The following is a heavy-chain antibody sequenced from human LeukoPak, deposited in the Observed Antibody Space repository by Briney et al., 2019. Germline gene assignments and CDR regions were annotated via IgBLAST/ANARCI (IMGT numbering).Heavy chain of an antibody. D-gene: IGHD2-2*01. CDR3: AYCSSTSCYLGDAFDI. Sequence: ASVKVSCKASGGTFSCYAISWVRQAPGQGLEWMGRIIPILGIANYAQKFQGRVTITADKSTSTAYMELSSLRSEDTAVYYCAYCSSTSCYLGDAFDIWGQGTMVTVSS. J-gene: IGHJ3*02. V-gene: IGHV1-69*04. CDR1: GGTFSCYA. CDR2: IIPILGIA.